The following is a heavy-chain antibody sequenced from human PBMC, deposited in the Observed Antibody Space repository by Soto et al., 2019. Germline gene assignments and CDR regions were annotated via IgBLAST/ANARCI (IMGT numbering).Heavy chain of an antibody. D-gene: IGHD6-13*01. CDR3: AKDRSSSLDGMDV. CDR1: GFSFSRYG. V-gene: IGHV3-33*06. J-gene: IGHJ6*02. CDR2: IWYDGSDK. Sequence: GGSLRLSCAASGFSFSRYGTHWVRQAPDKGLEWVAVIWYDGSDKYYADSVKGRFTISRDNSKNTLYLEVNSLRAEDTAVYYCAKDRSSSLDGMDVWGQGTTVTVSS.